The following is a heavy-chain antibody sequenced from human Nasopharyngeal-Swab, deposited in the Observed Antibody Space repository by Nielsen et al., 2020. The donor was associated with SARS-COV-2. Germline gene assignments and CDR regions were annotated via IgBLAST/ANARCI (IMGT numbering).Heavy chain of an antibody. CDR3: ARGGGNMGASDY. CDR2: IDPSDSYT. CDR1: GYSFTSYW. J-gene: IGHJ4*02. D-gene: IGHD2-15*01. Sequence: GGSLRLSCKGSGYSFTSYWISWVRQMPGKGLEWMGRIDPSDSYTDYSPSFQGHVTISADKSISTAYLQWSSLKASDTAMYYRARGGGNMGASDYWGQGTLVTVSS. V-gene: IGHV5-10-1*01.